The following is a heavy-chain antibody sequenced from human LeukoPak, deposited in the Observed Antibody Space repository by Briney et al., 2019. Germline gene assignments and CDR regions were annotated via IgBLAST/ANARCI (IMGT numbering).Heavy chain of an antibody. V-gene: IGHV3-23*01. Sequence: SGGSLRLSCAAPGFTFSSYGMSWVRQAPGKGLEWVSAISGSGGSTYYADSVKGRFTISRDNSKNTLYLQMDSLRAEDTAVYYCAKPLGLGYYYYMDVWGKGTTVTISS. CDR2: ISGSGGST. CDR1: GFTFSSYG. D-gene: IGHD3-16*01. CDR3: AKPLGLGYYYYMDV. J-gene: IGHJ6*03.